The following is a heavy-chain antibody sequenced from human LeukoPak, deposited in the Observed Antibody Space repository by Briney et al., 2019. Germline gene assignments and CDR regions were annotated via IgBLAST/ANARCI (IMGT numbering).Heavy chain of an antibody. CDR2: SYYSGTT. J-gene: IGHJ5*02. CDR1: GGSITYYY. V-gene: IGHV4-59*01. CDR3: ARGGYDILTGYGSFDP. D-gene: IGHD3-9*01. Sequence: PSETLSLTCTVSGGSITYYYWNWIRQPPGKGLEWIGCSYYSGTTYYNPSLKSRPTISVDTSKNQFSLKLSSVTTADTAMYYCARGGYDILTGYGSFDPWGQGTLVTVSS.